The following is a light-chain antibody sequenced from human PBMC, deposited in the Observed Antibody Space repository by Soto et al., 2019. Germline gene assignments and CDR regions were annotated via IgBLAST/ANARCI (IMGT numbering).Light chain of an antibody. V-gene: IGKV1-5*03. CDR2: KAS. Sequence: DIQMTQSPSTLSASVGDRVTITCRASQSISPWLAWYQQIPGEAPKLLIYKASSLESWVPSRFSGSGSGTEFTLTISSLQPDDVATYYCQQYATYWTFGQGNKVDIK. CDR1: QSISPW. CDR3: QQYATYWT. J-gene: IGKJ1*01.